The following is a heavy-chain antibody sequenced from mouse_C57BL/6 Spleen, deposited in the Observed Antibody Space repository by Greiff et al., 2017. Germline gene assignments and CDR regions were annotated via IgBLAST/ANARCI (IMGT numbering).Heavy chain of an antibody. J-gene: IGHJ1*03. D-gene: IGHD1-1*01. Sequence: EVMLVESEGGLVQPGSSMKLSCTASGFTFSDYYMAWVRQVPEKGLEWVANINYDGSSTYYLDSLKSRFIISRDNAKNILYLQMSSLKSEDTATYYCARDRNYGSSYEWYFDVWGTGTTVTVSS. CDR2: INYDGSST. CDR3: ARDRNYGSSYEWYFDV. CDR1: GFTFSDYY. V-gene: IGHV5-16*01.